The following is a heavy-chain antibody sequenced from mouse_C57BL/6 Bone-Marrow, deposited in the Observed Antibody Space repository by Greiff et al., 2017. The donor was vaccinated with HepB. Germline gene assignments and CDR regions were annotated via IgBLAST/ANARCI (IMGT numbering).Heavy chain of an antibody. D-gene: IGHD1-2*01. V-gene: IGHV1-81*01. J-gene: IGHJ2*01. CDR3: ARIQSRITTAGY. CDR1: GYTFTSYG. Sequence: QVQLQQSGAELARPGASVKLSCKASGYTFTSYGISWVKQRTGQGLEWIGEIYPRSGNTYYNEKFKGKATLTADKSSSTAYMELRSLTSEDSAVYFCARIQSRITTAGYWGQGTTLTVSS. CDR2: IYPRSGNT.